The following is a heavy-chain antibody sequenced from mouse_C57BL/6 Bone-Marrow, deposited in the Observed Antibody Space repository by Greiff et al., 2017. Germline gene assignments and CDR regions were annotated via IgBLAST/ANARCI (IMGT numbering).Heavy chain of an antibody. CDR3: ARSRIYWAYDGYDWFAY. CDR1: GYTFTDYY. D-gene: IGHD2-3*01. Sequence: VQLQQSGPELVKPGASVKISCKASGYTFTDYYMNWVKQSHGTSLEWIGDINPNNGGTSYTQKFKGKAPLTADKSSSTAYMELRSRTSEDSAVYYCARSRIYWAYDGYDWFAYWGQGTLVTVSA. V-gene: IGHV1-26*01. J-gene: IGHJ3*01. CDR2: INPNNGGT.